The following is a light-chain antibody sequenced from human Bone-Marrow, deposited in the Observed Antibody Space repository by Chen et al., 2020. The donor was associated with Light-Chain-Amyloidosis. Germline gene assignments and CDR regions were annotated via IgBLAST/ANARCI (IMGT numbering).Light chain of an antibody. CDR3: SSYAITNTLV. CDR2: EVT. J-gene: IGLJ1*01. Sequence: QSALTQPASVSGSPGQSITISCTGTSSDVGGDNHVSWYQQHPDKAPTLMISEVTNRPSWVPDRFSGSTLDNTPSLTIAGLQPEDEADYFCSSYAITNTLVFGSGTRVTVL. V-gene: IGLV2-14*01. CDR1: SSDVGGDNH.